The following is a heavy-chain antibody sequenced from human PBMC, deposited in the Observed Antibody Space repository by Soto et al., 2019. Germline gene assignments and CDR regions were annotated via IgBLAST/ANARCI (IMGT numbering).Heavy chain of an antibody. CDR1: GDSINNSHW. Sequence: QVQLQESGPGLVQPSGTLSLTCAVSGDSINNSHWWSWVRQTPGKVLEWIGETYHSGTTNYNPSLKTRVTLSIDKSKNQFSLKMNSVTAADTAVYYCAREVNSSPARGPNWFDPWGQGTLVTVSS. V-gene: IGHV4-4*02. J-gene: IGHJ5*02. CDR2: TYHSGTT. D-gene: IGHD6-13*01. CDR3: AREVNSSPARGPNWFDP.